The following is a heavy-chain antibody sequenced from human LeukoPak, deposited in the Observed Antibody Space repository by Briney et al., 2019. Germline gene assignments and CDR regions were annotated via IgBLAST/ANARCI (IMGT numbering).Heavy chain of an antibody. D-gene: IGHD2-2*03. CDR3: ARGCGYCSGTSRYQVAHDAFDI. J-gene: IGHJ3*02. V-gene: IGHV1-2*02. CDR2: INPNSGGT. CDR1: GYTFTGYY. Sequence: ASVKVSCKASGYTFTGYYMHWVRQAPGQGLEWMGWINPNSGGTNYAQKFQGRVTMTRDTSISTAYMELSRLRSDDTAVYYCARGCGYCSGTSRYQVAHDAFDIWGQGTMVTVSS.